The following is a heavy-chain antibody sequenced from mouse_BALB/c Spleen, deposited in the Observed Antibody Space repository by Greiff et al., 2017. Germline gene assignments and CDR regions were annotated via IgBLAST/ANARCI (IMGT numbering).Heavy chain of an antibody. J-gene: IGHJ2*01. D-gene: IGHD1-1*01. CDR3: ARSFYYIPFDY. CDR2: IYPGNVNT. Sequence: QVQLQQSGPELVKPGASVRISCKASGYTFTSYYIHWVKQRPGQGLEWIGWIYPGNVNTKYNEKFKGKATLTADKSSSTAYMQLSSLTSEDSAVYFCARSFYYIPFDYWGQGTTLTVSS. CDR1: GYTFTSYY. V-gene: IGHV1S56*01.